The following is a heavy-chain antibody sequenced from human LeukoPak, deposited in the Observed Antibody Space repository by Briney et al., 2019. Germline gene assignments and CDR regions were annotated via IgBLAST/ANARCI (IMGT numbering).Heavy chain of an antibody. D-gene: IGHD4-17*01. Sequence: SSETLSLTCAVYGGSFSGYYWSWIRQPTGKGLEWIGEIKHNGSTNYNPSFKSRVTISVDTSKNQFSLKLSSVTAADTAVYYCARDRDYGDYYGMDVWGQGTTVTVSS. V-gene: IGHV4-34*01. J-gene: IGHJ6*02. CDR1: GGSFSGYY. CDR3: ARDRDYGDYYGMDV. CDR2: IKHNGST.